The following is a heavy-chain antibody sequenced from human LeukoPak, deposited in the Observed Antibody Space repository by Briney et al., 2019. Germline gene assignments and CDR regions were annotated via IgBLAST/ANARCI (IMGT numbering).Heavy chain of an antibody. Sequence: GGSLRLSCAASGFTFSSYAMNWVRQAPGKGLEWVSVIYPGGVTKYAESVKGRFTVSRDIAKNTVYLEMNDLRAEDTALYYCAREIGYYFDSDDSRLRGRLDVWGKGTSVTVSS. CDR3: AREIGYYFDSDDSRLRGRLDV. CDR1: GFTFSSYA. CDR2: IYPGGVT. J-gene: IGHJ6*04. V-gene: IGHV3-53*01. D-gene: IGHD3-22*01.